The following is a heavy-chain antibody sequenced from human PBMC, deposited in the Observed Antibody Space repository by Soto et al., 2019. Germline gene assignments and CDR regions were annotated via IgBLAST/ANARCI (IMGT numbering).Heavy chain of an antibody. J-gene: IGHJ6*02. CDR2: IYPGDSDT. V-gene: IGHV5-51*01. Sequence: PGESLKISCKGSGYSFTSYWIGWVRQMPGKGLERMGIIYPGDSDTRYSPSFQGQVTISADKSISTAYLQWSSLKASDTAMYYCARQLAYCGVDCYSWWTTDYNGMVVWRHGTTVTV. CDR1: GYSFTSYW. CDR3: ARQLAYCGVDCYSWWTTDYNGMVV. D-gene: IGHD2-21*02.